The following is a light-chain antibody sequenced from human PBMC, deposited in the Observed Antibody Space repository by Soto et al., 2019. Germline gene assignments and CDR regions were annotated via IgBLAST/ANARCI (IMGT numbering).Light chain of an antibody. V-gene: IGKV1-33*01. CDR3: LQFDRFPRL. CDR1: HDIITY. Sequence: DIRLTQSPSSLSASVGDRVTITCQASHDIITYLNWFQQRPGKVPKLLIHDASKLETGVPSRFSGSGSGTLFSLNITGLQPEDVATDYCLQFDRFPRLFGPGNTVDL. J-gene: IGKJ3*01. CDR2: DAS.